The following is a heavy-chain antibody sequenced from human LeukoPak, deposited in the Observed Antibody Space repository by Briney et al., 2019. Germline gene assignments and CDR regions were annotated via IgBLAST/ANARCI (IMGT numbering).Heavy chain of an antibody. CDR2: IYSGGSA. Sequence: PGGSLRLSCAVSGFTVSGNYMSWVRQAPGKGLEWVSVIYSGGSAYYADSVKGRFTISRDNSKNTLYLQMNSLRAEDTAVYYCARGAFWSGYNPFDHWGQGTLVTVSS. V-gene: IGHV3-66*01. D-gene: IGHD3-3*01. J-gene: IGHJ4*02. CDR1: GFTVSGNY. CDR3: ARGAFWSGYNPFDH.